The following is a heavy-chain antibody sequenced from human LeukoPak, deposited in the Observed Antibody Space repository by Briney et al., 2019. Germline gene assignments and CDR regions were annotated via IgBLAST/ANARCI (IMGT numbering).Heavy chain of an antibody. CDR1: GFAFSSFV. Sequence: GGSLRLSCAASGFAFSSFVINWVRQAAGKGLEWVSSISAGGGATSYADSVKGRFTISRDNSKNTLYLQMNSLRAEDTAVYYCAKGRYSLYDWGQGTLVTVSS. J-gene: IGHJ4*02. CDR2: ISAGGGAT. V-gene: IGHV3-23*01. D-gene: IGHD3-9*01. CDR3: AKGRYSLYD.